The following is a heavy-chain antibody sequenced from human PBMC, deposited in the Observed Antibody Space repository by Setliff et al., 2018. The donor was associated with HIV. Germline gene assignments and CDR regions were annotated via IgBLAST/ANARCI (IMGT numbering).Heavy chain of an antibody. CDR2: INPNSGGT. V-gene: IGHV1-2*06. CDR3: ARDALYSSSWVPWEGGYYYCMDV. J-gene: IGHJ6*03. CDR1: GYTFTGYY. D-gene: IGHD6-13*01. Sequence: ASVKVSCKASGYTFTGYYMHWVRQAPGQGLEWMGRINPNSGGTNYAQKFQGRVTMTRDTSISTAYMELSRLRSDDTAVYYCARDALYSSSWVPWEGGYYYCMDVWGKGTTVTVSS.